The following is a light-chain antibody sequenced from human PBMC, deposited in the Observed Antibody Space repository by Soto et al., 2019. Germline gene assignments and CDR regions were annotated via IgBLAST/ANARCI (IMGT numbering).Light chain of an antibody. CDR2: NVY. V-gene: IGLV2-14*03. CDR3: SAYTVSRTYV. J-gene: IGLJ1*01. Sequence: SGMSVHPCGSGTTGQSITISCTGTSSDVGAYNFVSWHQQHPGKAPKLMIYNVYDRPSGISYRFSGSKSGNTASLTISGLQGEDEADYYCSAYTVSRTYVFGTGTKVTVL. CDR1: SSDVGAYNF.